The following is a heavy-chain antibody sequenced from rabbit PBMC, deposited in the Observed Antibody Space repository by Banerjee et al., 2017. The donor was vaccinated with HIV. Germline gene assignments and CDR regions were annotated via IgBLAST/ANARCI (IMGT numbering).Heavy chain of an antibody. CDR3: ARDRVYDL. CDR2: IDAGSSGST. Sequence: QQQLEESGGGLVKPEGSLTLTCTASGFSFSSGYDMCWVRQAPGKGLECIACIDAGSSGSTYYASWAKGRFTISKTSSTTVTLQMTSLTAADTATYFCARDRVYDLWGPGTLVTVS. V-gene: IGHV1S45*01. J-gene: IGHJ4*01. D-gene: IGHD2-1*01. CDR1: GFSFSSGYD.